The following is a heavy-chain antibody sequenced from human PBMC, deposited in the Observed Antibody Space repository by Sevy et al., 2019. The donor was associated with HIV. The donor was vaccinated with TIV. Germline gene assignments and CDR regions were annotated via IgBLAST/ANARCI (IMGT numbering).Heavy chain of an antibody. V-gene: IGHV3-48*03. CDR3: AREGKGSITMVRGVADAFDI. CDR1: GFTFSSYG. Sequence: GGSLRLSCAASGFTFSSYGMNWVRQAPGKGLEWVSCISSSGSTIYYADSVKGRFTISRDNAKNSLYLQMNSLRAEDTAVYYCAREGKGSITMVRGVADAFDIWGQGTMVTVSS. D-gene: IGHD3-10*01. CDR2: ISSSGSTI. J-gene: IGHJ3*02.